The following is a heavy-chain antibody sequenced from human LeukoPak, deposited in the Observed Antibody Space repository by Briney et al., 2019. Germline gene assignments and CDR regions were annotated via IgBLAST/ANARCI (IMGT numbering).Heavy chain of an antibody. D-gene: IGHD2-2*02. J-gene: IGHJ4*02. Sequence: SVKVSCKASRGTFSSYAISWVRQAPGQGLEWMGGIIPIFGTANYAQKFQGRVTITADESTSTAYMELSSLRSEDTAVYYCARTRLTKRMCSSTSCYTWFDYWGQGTLVTVSS. CDR1: RGTFSSYA. CDR2: IIPIFGTA. CDR3: ARTRLTKRMCSSTSCYTWFDY. V-gene: IGHV1-69*13.